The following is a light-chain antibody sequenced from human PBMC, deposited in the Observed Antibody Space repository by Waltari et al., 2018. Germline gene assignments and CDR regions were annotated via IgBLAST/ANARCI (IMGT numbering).Light chain of an antibody. CDR1: QRVGKS. CDR2: GAS. V-gene: IGKV3-20*01. J-gene: IGKJ1*01. Sequence: EIVLTQSPGTLSLSPGERATLSCRASQRVGKSLAWYQQKPGQAPRLLIYGASGRATGVPDRFSGGESGREFSLSLSRLEPEDFAAYHCQHYVSLPVTCGQGTKVEIK. CDR3: QHYVSLPVT.